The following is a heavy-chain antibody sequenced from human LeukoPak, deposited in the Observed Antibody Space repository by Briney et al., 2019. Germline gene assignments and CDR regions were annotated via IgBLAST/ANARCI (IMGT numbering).Heavy chain of an antibody. CDR1: GFTFSNAW. Sequence: GGSLRLSCAASGFTFSNAWMSWVRQAPGKGLEWVGRIKSKTDGGTTDYAAPVKGRFTISRDDSKNALYLQMNSLKTEDTAVYYCTAYGSGSYLLSKSRYYMDVWGKGTTVTVSS. J-gene: IGHJ6*03. CDR2: IKSKTDGGTT. CDR3: TAYGSGSYLLSKSRYYMDV. D-gene: IGHD3-10*01. V-gene: IGHV3-15*01.